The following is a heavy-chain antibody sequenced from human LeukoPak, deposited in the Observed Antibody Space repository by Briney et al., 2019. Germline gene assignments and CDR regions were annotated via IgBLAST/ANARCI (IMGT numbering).Heavy chain of an antibody. D-gene: IGHD5-18*01. V-gene: IGHV3-30*04. J-gene: IGHJ4*02. CDR1: GFTFSSYA. CDR2: ISYDGSNT. CDR3: AKDRGYSYGLYYFDY. Sequence: GGSLRLSCAASGFTFSSYAMHWVRQAPGKGLEWVAVISYDGSNTYYADSVKGRFTISRDNSKNTLYLQMNSLRAEDTAVYYCAKDRGYSYGLYYFDYWGQGTLVTVSS.